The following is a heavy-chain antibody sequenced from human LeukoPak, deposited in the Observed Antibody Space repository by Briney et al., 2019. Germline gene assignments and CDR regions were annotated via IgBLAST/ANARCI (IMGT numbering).Heavy chain of an antibody. V-gene: IGHV1-2*02. CDR1: GGTFSSYA. CDR2: INPNSGGT. D-gene: IGHD2-15*01. CDR3: ASDHRVAYYYMDV. Sequence: GASVKVSCKASGGTFSSYAISWVRQAPEQGLEWMGWINPNSGGTNYAQKFQGRVTMTRDTSISTAYMELSRLRSDDTAVHYCASDHRVAYYYMDVWGKGTTVTVSS. J-gene: IGHJ6*03.